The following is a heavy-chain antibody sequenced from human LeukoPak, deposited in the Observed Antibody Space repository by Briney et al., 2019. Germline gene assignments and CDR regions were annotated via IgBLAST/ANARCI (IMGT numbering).Heavy chain of an antibody. V-gene: IGHV4-4*02. D-gene: IGHD1-1*01. CDR1: GGSITTTNF. CDR3: SRGVKGYNWNDMMSWFDP. CDR2: ISLRGRT. Sequence: SETLSLTCGVSGGSITTTNFWSWVRQPPGGGLEWIGEISLRGRTQYNPSLKSRVNISIDESKNHLYLSLASVTAADTAVYYCSRGVKGYNWNDMMSWFDPWGQGTLVTVSS. J-gene: IGHJ5*02.